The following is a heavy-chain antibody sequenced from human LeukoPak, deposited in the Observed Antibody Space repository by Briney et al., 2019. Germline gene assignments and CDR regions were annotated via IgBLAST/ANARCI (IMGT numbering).Heavy chain of an antibody. V-gene: IGHV4-61*02. D-gene: IGHD5-12*01. Sequence: SETLSLTCTVSGGSISSGSYYWSWIRQPAGKGLEWTGRIYTSGSTNYNPSLKSRVTISVDTSKNQFSLKLSSVTAADTAVYYCAGGYGSRAFDIWGQGTMVTVSS. CDR2: IYTSGST. CDR1: GGSISSGSYY. CDR3: AGGYGSRAFDI. J-gene: IGHJ3*02.